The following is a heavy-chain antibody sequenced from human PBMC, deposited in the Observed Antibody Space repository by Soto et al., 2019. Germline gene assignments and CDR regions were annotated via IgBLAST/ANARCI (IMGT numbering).Heavy chain of an antibody. Sequence: QVQLQQWGTGLLRPSETLSRTCAVYGGSLSGYYWSWIRQSPGKGLEWIGEINHSGTTNYNPSLNSRVTLSVDTSKNQFSHKLSSVTAADAAEYYRARLVRDTNKWFEPWGQGTLVTVSS. CDR2: INHSGTT. CDR3: ARLVRDTNKWFEP. CDR1: GGSLSGYY. D-gene: IGHD3-10*01. J-gene: IGHJ5*02. V-gene: IGHV4-34*01.